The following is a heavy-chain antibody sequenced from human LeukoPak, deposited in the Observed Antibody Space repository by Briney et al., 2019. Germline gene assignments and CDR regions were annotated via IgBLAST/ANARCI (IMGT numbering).Heavy chain of an antibody. Sequence: ASVKVSCKASGGTFSSYAISWVRQAPGQGLEWMGGIIPIFGTANYAQKFQGRVTITADKSTSTAYMELSSLRSEDTAVYYCARVPPDESQGGIAAAGTFDYWGQGTLVTVSS. J-gene: IGHJ4*02. CDR3: ARVPPDESQGGIAAAGTFDY. D-gene: IGHD6-13*01. V-gene: IGHV1-69*06. CDR1: GGTFSSYA. CDR2: IIPIFGTA.